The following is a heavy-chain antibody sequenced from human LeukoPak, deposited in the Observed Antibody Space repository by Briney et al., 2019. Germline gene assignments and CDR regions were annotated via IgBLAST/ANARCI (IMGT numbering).Heavy chain of an antibody. CDR1: GFTSSSYW. Sequence: GGSLRLSCAAPGFTSSSYWMHWVRQAPGKGLVWVSRINTDGSSTSYADSVKGRFTISRDNAKNTLYLQMNSLRAEDTAVYYCARARIQLWFDYWGQGTLVTVSS. CDR3: ARARIQLWFDY. CDR2: INTDGSST. J-gene: IGHJ4*02. V-gene: IGHV3-74*01. D-gene: IGHD5-18*01.